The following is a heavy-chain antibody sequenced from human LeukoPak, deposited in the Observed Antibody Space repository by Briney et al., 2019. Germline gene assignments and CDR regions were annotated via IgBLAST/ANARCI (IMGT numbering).Heavy chain of an antibody. CDR3: ARRGEQVYPNWFDP. CDR1: GGSFSGYY. V-gene: IGHV4-34*01. J-gene: IGHJ5*02. D-gene: IGHD1-26*01. Sequence: PSETLSLTCAVYGGSFSGYYWSWIRQPLGKGLEWIGEINHSGSTNYNPSLKSRVTISVDTSKNQFSLRLSSVTAADTAVYFCARRGEQVYPNWFDPWGQGTLVTVSS. CDR2: INHSGST.